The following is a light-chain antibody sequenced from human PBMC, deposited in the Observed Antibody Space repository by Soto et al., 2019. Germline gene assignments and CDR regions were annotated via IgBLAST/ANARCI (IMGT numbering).Light chain of an antibody. CDR3: QHSYSTIT. CDR2: AAS. Sequence: DIQVTQSPFSSAPFVGGRDKNTLQASQSISSYLNWYKQKPGKAPKVLIYAASSLQSGVPSRFSGSGSGTDFTLTISSLQPEEFATYYCQHSYSTITGGQGTRLDIK. V-gene: IGKV1-39*01. J-gene: IGKJ5*01. CDR1: QSISSY.